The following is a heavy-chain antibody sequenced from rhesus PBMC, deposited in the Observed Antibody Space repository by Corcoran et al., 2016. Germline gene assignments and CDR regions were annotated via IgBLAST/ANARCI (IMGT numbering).Heavy chain of an antibody. CDR1: GVTISSGYYY. V-gene: IGHV4S12*01. CDR2: SYGSGGST. D-gene: IGHD4-35*01. J-gene: IGHJ4*01. CDR3: ASGNYKYYFDY. Sequence: QVQLQESGPGVVKPSETLSLTCAVSGVTISSGYYYCNWIRHPPGQGLEWMGRSYGSGGSTSYNPSLKSRVTISKDTAKNQFSLKLSSVTAADTAVYYCASGNYKYYFDYWGQGVLVTVSS.